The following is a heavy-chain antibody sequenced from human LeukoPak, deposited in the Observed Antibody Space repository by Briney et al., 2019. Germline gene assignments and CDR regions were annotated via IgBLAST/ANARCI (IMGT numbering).Heavy chain of an antibody. CDR1: GYTFTSYG. CDR3: ARDGTWIQLWLSYYYYGMDV. V-gene: IGHV1-18*01. D-gene: IGHD5-18*01. Sequence: GASVKVSCKASGYTFTSYGISWVRQAPGQGLEWMGWISAYNGNTNYAQKLQGRVTMTTDTSTSTAYMELRSLRSDDTAVYYCARDGTWIQLWLSYYYYGMDVWGQGTTATVSS. CDR2: ISAYNGNT. J-gene: IGHJ6*02.